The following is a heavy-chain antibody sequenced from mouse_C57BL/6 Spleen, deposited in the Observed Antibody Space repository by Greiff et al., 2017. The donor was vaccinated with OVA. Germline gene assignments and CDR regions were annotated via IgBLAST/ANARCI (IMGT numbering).Heavy chain of an antibody. Sequence: QVQLKQPGAELVKPGASVKLSCKASGYTFTSYWMQWVKQRPGQGLEWIGEIDPSDSYTNYNQKFKGKATLTVDTSSSTAYMQLSSLTSEDSAVYDCARGTTVVATDAMDYWGQGTSVTVSS. CDR3: ARGTTVVATDAMDY. V-gene: IGHV1-50*01. J-gene: IGHJ4*01. CDR1: GYTFTSYW. CDR2: IDPSDSYT. D-gene: IGHD1-1*01.